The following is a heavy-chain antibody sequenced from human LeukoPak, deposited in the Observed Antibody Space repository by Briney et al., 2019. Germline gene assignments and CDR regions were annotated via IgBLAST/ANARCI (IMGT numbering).Heavy chain of an antibody. CDR2: ISYDGSNK. Sequence: GRSLRLSCAASGFTFSSYAMHWVRQTPGKGLEWVAVISYDGSNKYYADYVKGRFTISRYNSKNTLYLQMNSLRAEDTAVYYCARDDNYYGSGRTLDYWGQGTLVTVSP. D-gene: IGHD3-10*01. CDR1: GFTFSSYA. V-gene: IGHV3-30*04. J-gene: IGHJ4*02. CDR3: ARDDNYYGSGRTLDY.